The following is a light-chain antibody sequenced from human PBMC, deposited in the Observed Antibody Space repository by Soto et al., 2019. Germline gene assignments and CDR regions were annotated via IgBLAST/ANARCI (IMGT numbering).Light chain of an antibody. Sequence: DIVVAQSPAALSFSLGGRASLSYCASQSVSISLAWYQQKPGQAPRLLIYHPSSRATRVPGRFSGSGSGPDFTLIVSSLEPEDFELYYCEQRSNWPPEITFGQGTRLEIK. V-gene: IGKV3-11*01. CDR3: EQRSNWPPEIT. J-gene: IGKJ5*01. CDR1: QSVSIS. CDR2: HPS.